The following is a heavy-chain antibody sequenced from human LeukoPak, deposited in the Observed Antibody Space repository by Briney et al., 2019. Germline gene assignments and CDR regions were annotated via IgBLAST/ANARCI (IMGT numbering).Heavy chain of an antibody. CDR1: GFTVSSNY. Sequence: GGSLRLSCAASGFTVSSNYMSWVRQGPGKGLESVSVISNDGDTYYADSVKGRFTISRDTSKNTVSLQINSLRAEDTAVYYCAGDKTTGGWYEFDYWGQGTLVTVSS. J-gene: IGHJ4*02. CDR2: ISNDGDT. CDR3: AGDKTTGGWYEFDY. D-gene: IGHD6-19*01. V-gene: IGHV3-53*01.